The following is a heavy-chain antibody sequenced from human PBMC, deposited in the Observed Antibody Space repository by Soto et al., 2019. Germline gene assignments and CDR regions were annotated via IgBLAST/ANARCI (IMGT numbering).Heavy chain of an antibody. CDR3: ARCHRGLRCHLDY. J-gene: IGHJ4*02. CDR2: MNPYSGNT. V-gene: IGHV1-8*01. Sequence: GASVKVSCKASRYTFATYDMRWGRQATGQGLEWMGWMNPYSGNTGFAQKFRGRVTMTRDTSVNSAYLHPSSLTHDDTAVYFCARCHRGLRCHLDYWGQGTLVTVSS. CDR1: RYTFATYD. D-gene: IGHD1-1*01.